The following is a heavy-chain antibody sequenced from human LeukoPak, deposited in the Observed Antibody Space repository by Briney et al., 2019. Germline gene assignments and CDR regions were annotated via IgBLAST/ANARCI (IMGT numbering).Heavy chain of an antibody. CDR2: ISHNGGST. Sequence: PGGSLRLSCAASGFTFSNYAMHWVRQAPGKGLEYVSAISHNGGSTYYANSVKGRFTISRDNSKNTLYLQMGSLRPEDMAVYYCAKDDYWGQGTLVTVSS. V-gene: IGHV3-64*01. CDR3: AKDDY. J-gene: IGHJ4*02. CDR1: GFTFSNYA.